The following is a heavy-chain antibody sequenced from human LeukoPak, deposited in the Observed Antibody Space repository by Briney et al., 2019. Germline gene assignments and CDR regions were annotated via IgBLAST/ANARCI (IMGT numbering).Heavy chain of an antibody. V-gene: IGHV3-48*01. Sequence: AGGSLRLSCAASGLTFSSYSMNWVRQAPGKGLEWVSYISSSSSTIFYAESVKGRFTIPRENAKNSLYLQMNSLRAEDTAGYYCARVLRYFDWLEGYYMDVWGKGTTVTVSS. CDR1: GLTFSSYS. CDR2: ISSSSSTI. J-gene: IGHJ6*03. D-gene: IGHD3-9*01. CDR3: ARVLRYFDWLEGYYMDV.